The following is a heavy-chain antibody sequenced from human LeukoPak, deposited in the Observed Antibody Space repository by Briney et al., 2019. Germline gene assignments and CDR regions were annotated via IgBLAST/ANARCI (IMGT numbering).Heavy chain of an antibody. CDR1: SGSISSYY. CDR3: ARDRGSSWYFALY. D-gene: IGHD6-13*01. Sequence: PSETLSLTCTVSSGSISSYYWSWIRQPPGKGLEWIGYISNSGSTNYNPSLKSRVTISVDTSKNQFSLKLSSVTAADTAVYYCARDRGSSWYFALYWGQGTLVTVSS. CDR2: ISNSGST. J-gene: IGHJ4*02. V-gene: IGHV4-4*08.